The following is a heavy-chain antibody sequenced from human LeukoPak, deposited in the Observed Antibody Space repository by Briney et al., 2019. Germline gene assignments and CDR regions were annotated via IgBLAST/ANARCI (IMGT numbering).Heavy chain of an antibody. CDR1: GGTFSSYA. J-gene: IGHJ6*03. D-gene: IGHD2-2*01. V-gene: IGHV1-69*05. CDR3: ARDGRADIVVVPAAITRYYYYMDV. Sequence: VASVKVSCKASGGTFSSYAISWVRQAPGQGLEWMGRIIPIFGTANYAQKFQGRVTITTDESTSTAYMELSSLRSEDTAAYYCARDGRADIVVVPAAITRYYYYMDVWGKGTTVTVSS. CDR2: IIPIFGTA.